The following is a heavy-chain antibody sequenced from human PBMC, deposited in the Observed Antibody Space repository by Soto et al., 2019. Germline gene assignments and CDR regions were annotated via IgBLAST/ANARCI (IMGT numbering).Heavy chain of an antibody. J-gene: IGHJ4*02. CDR2: ISFGGGNT. D-gene: IGHD3-22*01. Sequence: GGSLRLSCAVSGFTFSDYAMTWVRQAPGKGLEWVATISFGGGNTYYADSVEGRFTISRDNSKNTLFLQMYSLRAEDTAVYYCARSPYSSGYYYAIDYWGQGTQVTVSS. V-gene: IGHV3-23*01. CDR3: ARSPYSSGYYYAIDY. CDR1: GFTFSDYA.